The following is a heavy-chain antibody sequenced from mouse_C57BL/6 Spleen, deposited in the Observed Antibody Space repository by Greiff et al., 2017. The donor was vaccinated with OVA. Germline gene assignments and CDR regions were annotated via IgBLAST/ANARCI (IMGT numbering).Heavy chain of an antibody. CDR3: ATPYDYDDGGDYYAMDY. V-gene: IGHV1-64*01. CDR1: GYTFTSYW. D-gene: IGHD2-4*01. J-gene: IGHJ4*01. CDR2: IHPNSGST. Sequence: VQLQQPGAELVKPGASVKLSCKASGYTFTSYWMHWVKQRPGQGLEWIGMIHPNSGSTNYNEKFKSKATLTVDKSSSTAYMQLSSLTSEDSAVYYCATPYDYDDGGDYYAMDYWGQGTSVTVSS.